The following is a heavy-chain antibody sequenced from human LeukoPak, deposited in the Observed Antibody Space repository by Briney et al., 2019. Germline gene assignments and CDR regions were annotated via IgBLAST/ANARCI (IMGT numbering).Heavy chain of an antibody. CDR3: ARREVGATILGGNYFDY. CDR1: GYSISSGYY. V-gene: IGHV4-38-2*01. Sequence: PSETLSLTCAVSGYSISSGYYWGWIRQPPGKGLEWIGSIYHSGSTYYNPSLKSRVTISVDTSKSQFSLKLSSVTAADTAVYYCARREVGATILGGNYFDYWGQGTLVTVSS. D-gene: IGHD1-26*01. CDR2: IYHSGST. J-gene: IGHJ4*02.